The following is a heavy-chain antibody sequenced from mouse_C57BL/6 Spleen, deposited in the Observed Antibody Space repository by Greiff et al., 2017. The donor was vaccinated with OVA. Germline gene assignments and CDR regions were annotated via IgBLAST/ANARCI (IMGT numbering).Heavy chain of an antibody. CDR2: LSSGGSYT. V-gene: IGHV5-6*01. Sequence: EVMLVESGGDLVKPGGSLKLSCAASGFTFSSYGMSWVRQTPDKRLEWVATLSSGGSYTYYPDSVKGRFTISRDNAKNTLYLQMSSLKSEDTAMYYCTRHDDYYGSSQFAYWGQGTLVTVSA. J-gene: IGHJ3*01. D-gene: IGHD1-1*01. CDR1: GFTFSSYG. CDR3: TRHDDYYGSSQFAY.